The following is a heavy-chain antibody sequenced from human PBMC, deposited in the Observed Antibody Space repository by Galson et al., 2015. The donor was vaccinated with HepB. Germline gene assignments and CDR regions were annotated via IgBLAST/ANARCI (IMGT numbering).Heavy chain of an antibody. CDR1: GGTFSSYT. V-gene: IGHV1-69*02. J-gene: IGHJ3*02. D-gene: IGHD5-18*01. Sequence: SVKVSCKASGGTFSSYTISWVRQAPGQGLEWMGRIIPILGIANYAQKFQGRVTITADKSTSTAYMELSGLRSEDTAVYYCARGDPRYDVDTAMVPSGADAFDIWGQGTMVTVSS. CDR3: ARGDPRYDVDTAMVPSGADAFDI. CDR2: IIPILGIA.